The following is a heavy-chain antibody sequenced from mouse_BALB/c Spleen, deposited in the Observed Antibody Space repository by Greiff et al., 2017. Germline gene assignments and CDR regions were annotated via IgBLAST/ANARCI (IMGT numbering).Heavy chain of an antibody. CDR1: GFTFSSFG. CDR2: ISSGSSTI. Sequence: EVKVVESGGGLVQPGGSRKLSCAASGFTFSSFGMHWVRQAPEKGLEWVAYISSGSSTIYYADTVKGRFTISRDNPKNTLFLQMTSLRSEDTAMYYCARGGYYDYDGAWFAYWGQGTLVTVSA. CDR3: ARGGYYDYDGAWFAY. D-gene: IGHD2-4*01. J-gene: IGHJ3*01. V-gene: IGHV5-17*02.